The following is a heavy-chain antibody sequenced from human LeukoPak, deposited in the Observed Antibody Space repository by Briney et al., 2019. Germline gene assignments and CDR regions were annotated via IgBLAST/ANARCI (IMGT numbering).Heavy chain of an antibody. D-gene: IGHD3-22*01. V-gene: IGHV3-21*01. J-gene: IGHJ4*02. Sequence: GGSLRLSCAASGFTFSSYSMNWVRQAPGKGLEWVSSISSSSSYIYYADSVKGRFTISRDNAKNSLYLRMNSLRAEDTAVYYCARDSSGYIDYWGQGTLVTVSS. CDR3: ARDSSGYIDY. CDR1: GFTFSSYS. CDR2: ISSSSSYI.